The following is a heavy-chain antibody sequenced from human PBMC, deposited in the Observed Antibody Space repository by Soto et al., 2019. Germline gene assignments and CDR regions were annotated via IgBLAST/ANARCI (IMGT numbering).Heavy chain of an antibody. CDR2: INHSGST. CDR1: GGSFSGYY. J-gene: IGHJ6*02. Sequence: SETLSLTCAVYGGSFSGYYWSWIRQPPGNGLEWIGEINHSGSTNYNPSLKSRVTISVDTSKNQFSLKLSSVTAADTAVYYCARDLWGYCGTDCYPLDVWGQGTTVTVSS. V-gene: IGHV4-34*01. D-gene: IGHD2-21*02. CDR3: ARDLWGYCGTDCYPLDV.